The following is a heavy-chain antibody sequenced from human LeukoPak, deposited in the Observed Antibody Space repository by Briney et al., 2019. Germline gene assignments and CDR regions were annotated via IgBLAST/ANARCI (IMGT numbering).Heavy chain of an antibody. CDR2: IYNTGST. CDR1: GGSISRYY. J-gene: IGHJ6*03. CDR3: ARGSDDYYYYYYMDV. V-gene: IGHV4-59*01. Sequence: PSETLSLTCTVSGGSISRYYWSWIRQPPGKGLEWIGYIYNTGSTNYNPSLKSRVIISVDTSKNQFSLKLASVTAADTAVYYCARGSDDYYYYYYMDVWGKGTTVTVSS.